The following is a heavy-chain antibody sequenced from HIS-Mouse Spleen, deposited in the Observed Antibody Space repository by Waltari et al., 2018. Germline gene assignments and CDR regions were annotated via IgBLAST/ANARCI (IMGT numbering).Heavy chain of an antibody. D-gene: IGHD6-13*01. Sequence: QLQLQESGPGLVNPSETLSLTCTVSGGSISSSIYYWGWIRQPPGKGLEWIGSIYYSGSTYYNPSLKSRVTISVDTSKNQFSLKLSSVTAADTAVYYCAREIPYSSSWYDWYFDLWGRGTLVTVSS. CDR2: IYYSGST. CDR3: AREIPYSSSWYDWYFDL. J-gene: IGHJ2*01. V-gene: IGHV4-39*07. CDR1: GGSISSSIYY.